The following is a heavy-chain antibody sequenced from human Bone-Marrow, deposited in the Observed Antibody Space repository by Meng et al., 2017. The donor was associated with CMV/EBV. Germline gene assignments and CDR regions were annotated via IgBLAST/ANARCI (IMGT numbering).Heavy chain of an antibody. Sequence: GGSLRLSCKGSGYSFTSYWIGWVRQMPGKGLEWMGIIYPGDSDTRYSPSFQGQVTISADKSISTAYLQWSSLKASDTAMYYCARQRGYCTNGVCPYWYFDLWGRGTLVTVSS. CDR2: IYPGDSDT. V-gene: IGHV5-51*01. J-gene: IGHJ2*01. D-gene: IGHD2-8*01. CDR1: GYSFTSYW. CDR3: ARQRGYCTNGVCPYWYFDL.